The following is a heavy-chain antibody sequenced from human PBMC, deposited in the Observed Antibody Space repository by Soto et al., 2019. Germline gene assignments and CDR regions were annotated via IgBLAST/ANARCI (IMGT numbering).Heavy chain of an antibody. D-gene: IGHD2-21*02. CDR2: ISYDGSNK. J-gene: IGHJ4*02. CDR3: AKAGDIVVVTATIDY. Sequence: GGSLRLSCAASGFTFSSYGMHWVRQAPGKGLEWVAVISYDGSNKYYADSVKGRFTISRDNSKNTLYLQMNSLRAEDTAVYYCAKAGDIVVVTATIDYWGQGTLVTVSS. CDR1: GFTFSSYG. V-gene: IGHV3-30*18.